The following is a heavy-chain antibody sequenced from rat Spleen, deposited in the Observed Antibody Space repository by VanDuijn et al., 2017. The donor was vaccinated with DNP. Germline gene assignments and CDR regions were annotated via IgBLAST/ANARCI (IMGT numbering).Heavy chain of an antibody. V-gene: IGHV1-43*01. Sequence: QVQLQQSGAELAKPGSSVKISCKASGYTFTNSYMGWIKQTTGQGLEFIGYINTGSGGPNYSEKFKGKATLTVDKSSSTAFMQLSSLKPDDSAVYYCASSWVGVRGIWFAYWGQGTLATVSS. D-gene: IGHD4-3*01. J-gene: IGHJ3*01. CDR1: GYTFTNSY. CDR2: INTGSGGP. CDR3: ASSWVGVRGIWFAY.